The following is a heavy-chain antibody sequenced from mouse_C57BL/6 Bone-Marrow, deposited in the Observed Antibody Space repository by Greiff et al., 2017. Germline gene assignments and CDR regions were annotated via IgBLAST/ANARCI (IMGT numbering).Heavy chain of an antibody. V-gene: IGHV1-55*01. D-gene: IGHD1-1*02. CDR3: ARKGIGSTPYYFDY. CDR1: GYTFTSYW. J-gene: IGHJ2*01. CDR2: IYPGSGST. Sequence: QVQLQQPGAELVKPGASVKMSCKASGYTFTSYWITWVKQRPGQGLEWIGDIYPGSGSTNYNEKFKSKATLTVDTSSSTAYMQLSSLTSEDSAVYYCARKGIGSTPYYFDYWGQGTTLTVSS.